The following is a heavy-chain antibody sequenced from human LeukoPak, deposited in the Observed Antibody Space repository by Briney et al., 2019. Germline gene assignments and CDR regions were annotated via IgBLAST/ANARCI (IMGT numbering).Heavy chain of an antibody. J-gene: IGHJ6*02. CDR3: ARCGYRGYDPSWAIYYGMDV. D-gene: IGHD5-12*01. Sequence: GESLKISRKGSGYSFTSYWIGWVRQMPGKGLELMGIIYPGDPDPRYSRSFQGQITLSADKPISTAYLQWSSLKASDPAMYYCARCGYRGYDPSWAIYYGMDVWGQGTTVTVSS. V-gene: IGHV5-51*04. CDR1: GYSFTSYW. CDR2: IYPGDPDP.